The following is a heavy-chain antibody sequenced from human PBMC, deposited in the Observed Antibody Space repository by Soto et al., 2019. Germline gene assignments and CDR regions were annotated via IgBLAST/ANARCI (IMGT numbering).Heavy chain of an antibody. V-gene: IGHV4-34*01. D-gene: IGHD6-6*01. CDR1: GGSLNDYY. Sequence: TSETLSLTCAVSGGSLNDYYWIWIRQFPGKGLEWIGDIYHSGGTNYNPSAKSRVTISIEPSRNQFSLQLRSVTAADTAVYFCARVRQLVGYFYYYMDVWGKGTTVTVSS. CDR2: IYHSGGT. CDR3: ARVRQLVGYFYYYMDV. J-gene: IGHJ6*03.